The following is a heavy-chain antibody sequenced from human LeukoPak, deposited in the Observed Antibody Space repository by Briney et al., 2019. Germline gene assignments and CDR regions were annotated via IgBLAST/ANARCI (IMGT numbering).Heavy chain of an antibody. CDR3: AREITMVRGSYYYYYGMDV. J-gene: IGHJ6*04. Sequence: GGSLRLSCAASGFTASSNYMSWVRQAPGKGLEWVSVIYSGGSTYYADSVKGRFTISRDNSKNTLYLQMNSLRAEDTAVYYCAREITMVRGSYYYYYGMDVWGKGTTVTVSS. CDR2: IYSGGST. CDR1: GFTASSNY. V-gene: IGHV3-53*01. D-gene: IGHD3-10*01.